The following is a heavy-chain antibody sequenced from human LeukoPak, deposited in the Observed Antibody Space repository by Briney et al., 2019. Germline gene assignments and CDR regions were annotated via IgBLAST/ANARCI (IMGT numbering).Heavy chain of an antibody. J-gene: IGHJ4*02. D-gene: IGHD2-2*01. CDR1: GYTFTSYG. Sequence: ASVKVSCKASGYTFTSYGISWVRQAPGQGLEWMGWISAYNGNTNYAQKLQGRVTMTTDTSTSTAYMELRSLRSDDTAVYYCAILDCSSTSCHNPGDFDYWGQGTLVTVSS. CDR3: AILDCSSTSCHNPGDFDY. CDR2: ISAYNGNT. V-gene: IGHV1-18*01.